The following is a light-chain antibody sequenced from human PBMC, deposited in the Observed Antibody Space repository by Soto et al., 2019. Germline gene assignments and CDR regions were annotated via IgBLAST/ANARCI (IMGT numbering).Light chain of an antibody. V-gene: IGKV3-11*01. CDR2: DAS. J-gene: IGKJ1*01. CDR1: QSVRRT. Sequence: EVVLTQSPATLSLSPGERANLSCRTSQSVRRTLAWYQQKSGQAPRLLIYDASNRATGIPTRFSGSGSGTDFTLTISSLEPEDFAVYYCQQRYNWPQTFGQGTKVEIK. CDR3: QQRYNWPQT.